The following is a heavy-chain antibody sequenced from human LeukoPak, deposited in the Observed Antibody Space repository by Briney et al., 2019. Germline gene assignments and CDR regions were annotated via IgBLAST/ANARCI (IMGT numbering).Heavy chain of an antibody. D-gene: IGHD4-11*01. CDR2: IHPDGGST. V-gene: IGHV1-46*02. CDR1: GYNFNDYY. Sequence: GASVKVSCKASGYNFNDYYIYWVRQAPGHGLESMGYIHPDGGSTDYAQKFQGRVTMTSDMSTNTVYMELRGLRSEDTAMYYCARGPYSNYVAHRFDYWGQGTLVTVSS. J-gene: IGHJ4*02. CDR3: ARGPYSNYVAHRFDY.